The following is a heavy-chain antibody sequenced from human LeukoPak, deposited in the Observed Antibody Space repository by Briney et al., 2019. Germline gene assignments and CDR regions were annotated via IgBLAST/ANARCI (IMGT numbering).Heavy chain of an antibody. CDR1: GFALSKYW. CDR3: VRYGNGEWLAHYAFDM. D-gene: IGHD6-19*01. Sequence: PGGSLRLSCAASGFALSKYWMSWVRQAPGKGLEWVANIKQDESEKYYVDSVKGRFTISRDNADNSLHLQMNSLKVEDTAVYYCVRYGNGEWLAHYAFDMWGQGTMVTVSS. V-gene: IGHV3-7*01. J-gene: IGHJ3*02. CDR2: IKQDESEK.